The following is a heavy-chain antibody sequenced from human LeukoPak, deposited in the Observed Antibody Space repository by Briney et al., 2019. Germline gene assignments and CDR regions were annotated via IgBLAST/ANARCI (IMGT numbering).Heavy chain of an antibody. V-gene: IGHV4-34*01. Sequence: SETLSLTCAVYGGSFSGYYWSWIRQPPGKGLEWIGEINHSGSTNYNPSLKSRVTISVDTSKNQFSLKLSSVTAADTAVYYCARQSKLRDYDSSGYYYGPFDYWGQGTLVTVSS. J-gene: IGHJ4*02. D-gene: IGHD3-22*01. CDR2: INHSGST. CDR3: ARQSKLRDYDSSGYYYGPFDY. CDR1: GGSFSGYY.